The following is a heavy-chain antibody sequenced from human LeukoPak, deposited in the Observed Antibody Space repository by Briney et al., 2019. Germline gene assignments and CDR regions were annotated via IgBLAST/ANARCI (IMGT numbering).Heavy chain of an antibody. J-gene: IGHJ5*02. V-gene: IGHV7-4-1*02. CDR2: INTNTGNP. Sequence: GASVKVSCKASGYTFTSYAMNWVRQAPGQGLEWMGWINTNTGNPTYAQGFTGRFVFSLDTSVSTAYLQISSLKAEDTAVYYCARATGVDDFWSGYLVNWFDPWGQGTLVTVSS. CDR1: GYTFTSYA. CDR3: ARATGVDDFWSGYLVNWFDP. D-gene: IGHD3-3*01.